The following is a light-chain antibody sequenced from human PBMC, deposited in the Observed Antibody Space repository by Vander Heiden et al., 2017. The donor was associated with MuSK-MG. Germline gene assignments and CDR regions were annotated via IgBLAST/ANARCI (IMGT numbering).Light chain of an antibody. CDR1: QGSSSW. CDR2: AAA. CDR3: QQANSVPST. V-gene: IGKV1-12*01. J-gene: IGKJ5*01. Sequence: VKMTQSPSYVSASVVDRITITCRASQGSSSWVAWYQQKAGTARKLLIDAAASVQSGVPSRCSGRGWGTDFTLTISSLQPEDAANYYRQQANSVPSTFGQGTRLEIK.